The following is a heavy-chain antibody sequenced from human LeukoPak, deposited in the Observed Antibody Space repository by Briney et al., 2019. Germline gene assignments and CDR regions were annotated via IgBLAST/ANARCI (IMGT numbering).Heavy chain of an antibody. CDR2: IYSTGYT. D-gene: IGHD3-22*01. J-gene: IGHJ4*02. CDR3: ARVPRDSSGYYSDY. CDR1: GGSISNEY. Sequence: PSETLSLTCSVSGGSISNEYWNWIRQPAGKGLEWIGRIYSTGYTNYNPSFESRVTMSVDTSKNQFSLKLSSVTAADTAVYYCARVPRDSSGYYSDYWGQGTLVTVSS. V-gene: IGHV4-4*07.